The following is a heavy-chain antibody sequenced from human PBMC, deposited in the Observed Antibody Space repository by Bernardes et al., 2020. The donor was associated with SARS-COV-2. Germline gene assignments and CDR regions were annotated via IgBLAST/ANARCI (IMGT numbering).Heavy chain of an antibody. CDR1: GFTFDDYA. CDR3: AKDIGTVTTWGGMDV. CDR2: ISWNSGSI. D-gene: IGHD4-4*01. V-gene: IGHV3-9*01. J-gene: IGHJ6*02. Sequence: GGSLRLSCAASGFTFDDYAMHWVRQAPGKGLEWVSGISWNSGSIGYADSVKGRFTISRDNAKNSLYLQMNSLRAEDTALYYCAKDIGTVTTWGGMDVWGPVTTVTVSS.